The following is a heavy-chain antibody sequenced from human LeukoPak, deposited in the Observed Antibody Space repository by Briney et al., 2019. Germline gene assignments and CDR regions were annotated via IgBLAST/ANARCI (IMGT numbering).Heavy chain of an antibody. CDR1: GLTFSNYA. V-gene: IGHV3-23*01. D-gene: IGHD6-19*01. J-gene: IGHJ3*02. Sequence: GGSLRLSCAASGLTFSNYAMSWVRQAPGKGLEWVSAISGGSTYYADSVKGRFTISRDNPKITLYLQMNSLRAGDTAVYYCAKLGIAVAGGDAFDIWGQGTMVTVSS. CDR2: ISGGST. CDR3: AKLGIAVAGGDAFDI.